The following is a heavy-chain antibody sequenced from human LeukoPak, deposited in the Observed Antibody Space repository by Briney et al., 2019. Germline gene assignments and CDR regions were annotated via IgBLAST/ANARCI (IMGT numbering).Heavy chain of an antibody. Sequence: PGGSLRLSCAASGFTFSSYGMHWVRQAPGKGLEWVAVISYDGSNKYYADSVKGRFTISRDNSKNTLYLQMNSLRAEDTAVYYCAKDWTMTTMTFFDYWGQGTLVTVSS. D-gene: IGHD4-17*01. CDR3: AKDWTMTTMTFFDY. CDR2: ISYDGSNK. J-gene: IGHJ4*02. CDR1: GFTFSSYG. V-gene: IGHV3-30*18.